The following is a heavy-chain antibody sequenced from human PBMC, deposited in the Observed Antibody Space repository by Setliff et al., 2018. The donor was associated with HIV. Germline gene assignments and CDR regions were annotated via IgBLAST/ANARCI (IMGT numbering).Heavy chain of an antibody. CDR3: ARVRGDNFWSGSYSLPASDAFDV. J-gene: IGHJ3*01. CDR2: IYYSGTT. CDR1: GGSMTRNY. D-gene: IGHD3-3*01. V-gene: IGHV4-59*01. Sequence: SETLSLTCSVSGGSMTRNYWSWIRQPPGKGLEWMGYIYYSGTTNYNPSLKSRVTFSVDMSKTQVSLKLTSVTAADTAMYFCARVRGDNFWSGSYSLPASDAFDVWGQGTMVTVSS.